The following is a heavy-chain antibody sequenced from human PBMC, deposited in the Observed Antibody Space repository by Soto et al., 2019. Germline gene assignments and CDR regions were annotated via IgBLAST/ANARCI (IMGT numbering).Heavy chain of an antibody. CDR3: ARSAKFAWLNYHDYYMDA. CDR2: ISNNGGST. V-gene: IGHV3-64*07. CDR1: GFTFSNYG. D-gene: IGHD3-9*01. Sequence: EVQVVDSGGGLVQPGGSLRLSCAVSGFTFSNYGMHWVRQAPGKGLEYVSGISNNGGSTYYVDSVKGRFTISRDNSKNTLYLQLGSLRPEDMAVYYCARSAKFAWLNYHDYYMDAWGKGTTVIVSS. J-gene: IGHJ6*03.